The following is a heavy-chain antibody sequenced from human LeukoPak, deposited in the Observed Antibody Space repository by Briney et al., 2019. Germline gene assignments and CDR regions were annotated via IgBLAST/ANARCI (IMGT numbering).Heavy chain of an antibody. J-gene: IGHJ5*02. Sequence: GGSLRLSCAASGLISGYAMSWVRQAPGQGLEWVSAISGSAGGTFYADSVKGRFTISRDNSKNTLYLQMNSLRAEDTAVYYCATGSTSSGWFSWGQGTLVTVSS. V-gene: IGHV3-23*01. CDR1: GLISGYA. CDR2: ISGSAGGT. CDR3: ATGSTSSGWFS. D-gene: IGHD6-19*01.